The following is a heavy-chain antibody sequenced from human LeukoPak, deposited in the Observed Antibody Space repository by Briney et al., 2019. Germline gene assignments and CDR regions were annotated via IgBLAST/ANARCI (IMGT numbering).Heavy chain of an antibody. J-gene: IGHJ3*02. CDR1: GGSISSGSYY. Sequence: PSQTLSLTCTVSGGSISSGSYYWSWIRQPAGKGLEWIGRIYTSGSTHYNPSLKSRVTISVDTSKNQFSLKLSSVTAADTAVYYCTAMGSGAFDIWGQGTMVTVSS. V-gene: IGHV4-61*02. CDR2: IYTSGST. CDR3: TAMGSGAFDI. D-gene: IGHD5-18*01.